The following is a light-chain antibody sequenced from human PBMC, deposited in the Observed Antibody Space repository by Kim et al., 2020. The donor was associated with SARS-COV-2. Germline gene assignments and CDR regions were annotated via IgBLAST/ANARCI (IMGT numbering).Light chain of an antibody. Sequence: GQSVTISCSGSSSNIGSRIVNWYQQLPGTAPKLLIYSNNQRPSGVPDRFSGSKSGTSGSLAISGLQSEDEADYYCVAWDGSLNGYVFGTGTKVTVL. J-gene: IGLJ1*01. CDR1: SSNIGSRI. CDR2: SNN. V-gene: IGLV1-44*01. CDR3: VAWDGSLNGYV.